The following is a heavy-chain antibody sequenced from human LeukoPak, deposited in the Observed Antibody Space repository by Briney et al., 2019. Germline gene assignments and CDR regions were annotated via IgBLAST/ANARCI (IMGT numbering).Heavy chain of an antibody. CDR1: GYRFTSYW. CDR3: ARLSDYYGSGSYLGY. D-gene: IGHD3-10*01. CDR2: IYPGDSDT. V-gene: IGHV5-51*01. J-gene: IGHJ4*02. Sequence: GESLKISFQGSGYRFTSYWIGWVRQMPGKGLEWMGIIYPGDSDTRYSPSFQGQVTISADKSISTAYLQWSSLNASDTAMYYCARLSDYYGSGSYLGYWGQGTLVTVSS.